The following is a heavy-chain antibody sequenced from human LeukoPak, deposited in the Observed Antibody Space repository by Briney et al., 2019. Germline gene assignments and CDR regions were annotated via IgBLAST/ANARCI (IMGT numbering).Heavy chain of an antibody. J-gene: IGHJ5*02. Sequence: SETLSLTCTVSGGSISSYYWSWIRQPPGKGLEWIGYIYYSGSTNYNPSLKSRVTISVDTSKNQFPLKLSSVTAAGTAVYYCARESAVGDWFDPWGQGTLVTVSS. V-gene: IGHV4-59*01. D-gene: IGHD6-19*01. CDR2: IYYSGST. CDR3: ARESAVGDWFDP. CDR1: GGSISSYY.